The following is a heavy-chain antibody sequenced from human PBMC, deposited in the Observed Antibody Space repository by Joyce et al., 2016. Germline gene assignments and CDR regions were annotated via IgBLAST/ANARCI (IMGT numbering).Heavy chain of an antibody. Sequence: EVQLVESGGGLVKPGGSLRLSGAASGFTFRNAWMSWVRQGPGKELEWVGRNKSKTDGGTKDYAAPVKGRFTISRDDSKNTLYLQMNSLKTEDTAVYYCTTDLIGYCTGGVCQLTYFDYWGQGTLVTVSS. CDR3: TTDLIGYCTGGVCQLTYFDY. CDR2: NKSKTDGGTK. D-gene: IGHD2-8*02. CDR1: GFTFRNAW. V-gene: IGHV3-15*01. J-gene: IGHJ4*02.